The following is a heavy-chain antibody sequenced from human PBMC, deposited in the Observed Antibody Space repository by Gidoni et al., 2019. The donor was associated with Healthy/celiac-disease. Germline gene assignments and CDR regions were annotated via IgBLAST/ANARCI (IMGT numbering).Heavy chain of an antibody. V-gene: IGHV3-21*01. CDR2: ISSSSSYI. CDR3: ARDGVEGLFYNWNAWVYYYYMDV. D-gene: IGHD1-20*01. J-gene: IGHJ6*03. Sequence: EVQLVESGGGLVKPGGSLRLSCAASGFPFRSYSMNWVRQAPGKGLEWVSSISSSSSYIYYADSVKGRFTISRDNAKNSLYLQMNSLRAEDTAVYYCARDGVEGLFYNWNAWVYYYYMDVWGKGTTVTVSS. CDR1: GFPFRSYS.